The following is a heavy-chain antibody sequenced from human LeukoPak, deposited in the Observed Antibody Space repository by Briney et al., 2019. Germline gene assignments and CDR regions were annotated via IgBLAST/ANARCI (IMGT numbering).Heavy chain of an antibody. D-gene: IGHD1-1*01. V-gene: IGHV3-53*01. J-gene: IGHJ3*02. CDR1: WLTVGSNY. CDR3: ARDLNAQSRAFDI. Sequence: AGGSLRLSCAASWLTVGSNYMTWVRQAPGKGLDGVAVIYRAGDTYYTDSVKGRFTIPRDNSQTTVYLQMNSLRAEDTAVYYCARDLNAQSRAFDIWGRGTMVTVSS. CDR2: IYRAGDT.